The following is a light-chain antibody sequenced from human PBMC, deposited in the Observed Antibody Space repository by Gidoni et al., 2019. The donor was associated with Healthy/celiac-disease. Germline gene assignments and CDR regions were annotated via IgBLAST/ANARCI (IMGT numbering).Light chain of an antibody. CDR1: QGIISA. CDR2: DAS. CDR3: QQFNSYPIT. V-gene: IGKV1-13*02. Sequence: AIHLTQSPSSLSSSVGDRVTITFRASQGIISALAWDQQKPGKAPKILIYDASSLESGVPSRFRGSGSGTDFTLTISSLKTEDFATYYCQQFNSYPITFGQGTRLEIK. J-gene: IGKJ5*01.